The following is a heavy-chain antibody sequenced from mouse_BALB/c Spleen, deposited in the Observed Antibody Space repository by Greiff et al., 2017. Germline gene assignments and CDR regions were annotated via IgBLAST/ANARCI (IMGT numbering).Heavy chain of an antibody. J-gene: IGHJ4*01. CDR3: ARDYYGSRAMDY. Sequence: EVQGVESGGGLVQPGGSRKLSCAASGFTFSDYGMAWVRQAPGKGPEWVAFISNLAYSIYYADTVTGRFTISRENAKNTLYLEMSSLRSEDTAMYYCARDYYGSRAMDYWGQGTSVTVSS. CDR2: ISNLAYSI. D-gene: IGHD1-1*01. CDR1: GFTFSDYG. V-gene: IGHV5-15*02.